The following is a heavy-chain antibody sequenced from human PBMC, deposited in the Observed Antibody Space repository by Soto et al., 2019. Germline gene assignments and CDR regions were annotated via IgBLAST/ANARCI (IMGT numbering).Heavy chain of an antibody. Sequence: QVQLVESGGGVVHPGRSLRLSCAASGFTFSSYGMHWVRQAPGKGLEWVAVIWYDGSNKYYADSVKGRFTISRDNSKNTLYLQMNSLRAEDTAVYYCARERVRGRWELIGYFDYWGQGTLVTVSS. CDR2: IWYDGSNK. CDR3: ARERVRGRWELIGYFDY. D-gene: IGHD1-26*01. CDR1: GFTFSSYG. J-gene: IGHJ4*02. V-gene: IGHV3-33*01.